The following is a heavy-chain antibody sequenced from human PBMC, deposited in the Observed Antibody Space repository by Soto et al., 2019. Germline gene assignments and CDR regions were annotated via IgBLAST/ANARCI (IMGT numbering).Heavy chain of an antibody. V-gene: IGHV3-23*01. CDR3: ATRQQYHIDG. D-gene: IGHD2-2*01. CDR1: GFSFSSNV. J-gene: IGHJ6*02. Sequence: LSCAASGFSFSSNVMSLARQAPGKGLECVSVISSSGGSTYYVDSVKGRFIISRDNSKNTLYMQMSTLRAEDTAVYYCATRQQYHIDGCGQATTVT. CDR2: ISSSGGST.